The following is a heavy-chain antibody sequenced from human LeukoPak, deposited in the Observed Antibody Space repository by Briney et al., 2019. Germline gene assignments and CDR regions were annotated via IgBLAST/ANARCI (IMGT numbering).Heavy chain of an antibody. V-gene: IGHV3-74*03. CDR3: ARDKDYLDY. CDR1: GFSFSATW. CDR2: ITSDGFST. J-gene: IGHJ4*02. Sequence: GGSLRLSCAASGFSFSATWMHWVRQSPGKGLVWVARITSDGFSTTYAESVKGRFTISRDNSKNTLYLQMNSLRAEDTAVYYCARDKDYLDYWGQGTLVTVSS.